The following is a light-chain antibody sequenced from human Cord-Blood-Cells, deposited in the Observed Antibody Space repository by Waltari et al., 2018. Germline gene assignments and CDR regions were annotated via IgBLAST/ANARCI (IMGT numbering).Light chain of an antibody. CDR1: SSNIGSHT. CDR2: SNK. CDR3: AAWDDSLNGPV. Sequence: QSVLTQPPSASGTPGQRVTISCYGCSSNIGSHTVIWNQQLPGTAPKLLIVSNKRRPSGVPYRFSGSQSGTSASLANSGHQSEEEADYYWAAWDDSLNGPVFGGGTKLTVL. V-gene: IGLV1-44*01. J-gene: IGLJ2*01.